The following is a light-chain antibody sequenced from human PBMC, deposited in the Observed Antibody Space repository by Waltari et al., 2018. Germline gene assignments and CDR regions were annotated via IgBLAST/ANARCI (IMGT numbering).Light chain of an antibody. V-gene: IGLV8-61*01. CDR3: SMYMGSGVWV. J-gene: IGLJ3*02. Sequence: QTVVTQEPSLSVSPGGPVTLTCALSSGSVSSTSYPTWYQQTPGQPPRTLVYKGISRSSGVPDRFSGAMLGNTAALTITGGQADDESDYYCSMYMGSGVWVFGGGTKLTVL. CDR1: SGSVSSTSY. CDR2: KGI.